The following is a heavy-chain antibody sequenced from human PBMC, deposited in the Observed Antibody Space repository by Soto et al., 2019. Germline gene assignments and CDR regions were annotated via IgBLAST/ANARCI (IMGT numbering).Heavy chain of an antibody. J-gene: IGHJ4*02. Sequence: EVQLVESGGGLVQPGRSLRLSCAASGFTFDDYAMHWVRQAPGKGLEWVSGISWNSGSIGYADSVKGRFTISRDNAKNSRYLQMNSLRAEDTALYYCAKDIVMYYDYIWGSSFDYWGQVTLVTVSS. CDR2: ISWNSGSI. CDR3: AKDIVMYYDYIWGSSFDY. V-gene: IGHV3-9*01. D-gene: IGHD3-16*01. CDR1: GFTFDDYA.